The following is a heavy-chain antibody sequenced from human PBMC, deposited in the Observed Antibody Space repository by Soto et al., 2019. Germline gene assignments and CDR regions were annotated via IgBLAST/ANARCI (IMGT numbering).Heavy chain of an antibody. V-gene: IGHV3-64D*06. CDR1: GFTFSNNW. CDR2: ISTNGGST. J-gene: IGHJ4*02. Sequence: AGGSLRLSCAASGFTFSNNWMHWVRQAPGKGPVWVSRISTNGGSTHYADSVKGRFTISRDNSKNTQYLQMSSLRADDTAVYYCVKGEYYYDSSGYYPFDYWGQGTLVTVSS. D-gene: IGHD3-22*01. CDR3: VKGEYYYDSSGYYPFDY.